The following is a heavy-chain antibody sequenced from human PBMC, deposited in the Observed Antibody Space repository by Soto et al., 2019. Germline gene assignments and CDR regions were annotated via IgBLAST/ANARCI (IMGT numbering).Heavy chain of an antibody. D-gene: IGHD3-22*01. V-gene: IGHV3-49*03. CDR2: IRSKAYGGTT. CDR1: GFTFGDYA. J-gene: IGHJ3*02. Sequence: GGSLRLCCTASGFTFGDYAMSWFRQAPGKGLEWVGFIRSKAYGGTTEYAASVKGRFTISRDDSKSIAYLQMNSPKTEDTAVYYCTRDSWNYYDSSGYYYRGAFDIWGQGTMVTVSS. CDR3: TRDSWNYYDSSGYYYRGAFDI.